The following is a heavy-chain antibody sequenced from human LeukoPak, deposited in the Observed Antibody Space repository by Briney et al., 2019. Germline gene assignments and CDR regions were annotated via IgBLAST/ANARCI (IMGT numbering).Heavy chain of an antibody. CDR2: IIPIFGTT. Sequence: ASVKVSCKASGGTFSNYAISWVRQAPGQGLEWMGGIIPIFGTTNYAQKFQGRVTITADESTSTAYMELSSLRSEDTAVYYCARSPTPRGYYYDSSGYYYHDYWGQGTLVTVSS. CDR3: ARSPTPRGYYYDSSGYYYHDY. CDR1: GGTFSNYA. V-gene: IGHV1-69*13. D-gene: IGHD3-22*01. J-gene: IGHJ4*02.